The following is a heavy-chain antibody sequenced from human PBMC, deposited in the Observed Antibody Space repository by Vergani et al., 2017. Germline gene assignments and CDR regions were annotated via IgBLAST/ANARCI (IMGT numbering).Heavy chain of an antibody. V-gene: IGHV4-31*03. D-gene: IGHD3-10*01. CDR3: ARARWVGELLIGLDY. CDR1: GGSISSGGYY. Sequence: QVQLQESGPGLVKPSQTLSLTCTVSGGSISSGGYYWSWIRQHPGKGLEWIGYIYYSGSTYYNPSLKSRVTISVDTSKNQFSLKLSSVTAADTAVYYCARARWVGELLIGLDYWGQGTLVTVSS. J-gene: IGHJ4*02. CDR2: IYYSGST.